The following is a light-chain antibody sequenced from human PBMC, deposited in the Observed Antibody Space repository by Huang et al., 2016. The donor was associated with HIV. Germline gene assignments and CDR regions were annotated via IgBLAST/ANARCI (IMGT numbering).Light chain of an antibody. CDR1: QNSTSNY. V-gene: IGKV3-20*01. J-gene: IGKJ2*01. CDR3: QQYDSSSYT. Sequence: EIVLTQSPGTLSLSPGERATLSCRASQNSTSNYLAWYQQKPGRAPTLLIYDASSRATGIPDRFSGSGSVTDFSLTIDRLEPEDFAVYYCQQYDSSSYTFGQGTKVEIK. CDR2: DAS.